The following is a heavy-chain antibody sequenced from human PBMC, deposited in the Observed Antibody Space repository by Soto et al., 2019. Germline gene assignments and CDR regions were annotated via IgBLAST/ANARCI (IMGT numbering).Heavy chain of an antibody. V-gene: IGHV5-51*01. Sequence: GESLKISCKGSGYSFTTYWIGWVRQMPGKGLEWMGIVYPGDSDTRYSPYFQGRFTISADKFISTAYLQWSSLKASDTALYYCARLSVYSSSSNGMDVWGQGTTVTVS. J-gene: IGHJ6*02. CDR2: VYPGDSDT. CDR1: GYSFTTYW. CDR3: ARLSVYSSSSNGMDV. D-gene: IGHD6-6*01.